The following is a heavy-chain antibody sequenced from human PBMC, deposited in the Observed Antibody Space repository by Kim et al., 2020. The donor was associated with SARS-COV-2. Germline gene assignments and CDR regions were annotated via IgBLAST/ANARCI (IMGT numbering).Heavy chain of an antibody. J-gene: IGHJ4*02. CDR3: ARGQSPPGDGYMFDY. D-gene: IGHD5-12*01. Sequence: DSVKGRFTISRDNSKNTLYLQMNSLRAEDTAVYYCARGQSPPGDGYMFDYWGQGTLVTVSS. V-gene: IGHV3-30*07.